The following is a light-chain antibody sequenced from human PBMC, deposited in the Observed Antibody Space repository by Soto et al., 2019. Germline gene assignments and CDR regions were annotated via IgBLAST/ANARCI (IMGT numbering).Light chain of an antibody. J-gene: IGLJ1*01. Sequence: SYELTQPPSVSVSPGQTATIPCSGDKLGDKYACWYQQKPGQSPVLVIYENNKRPSGIPERFSGSNSGNTATLNISGAQTMDEADYYCQTWDSRASYVFGTGTKVTVL. V-gene: IGLV3-1*01. CDR2: ENN. CDR1: KLGDKY. CDR3: QTWDSRASYV.